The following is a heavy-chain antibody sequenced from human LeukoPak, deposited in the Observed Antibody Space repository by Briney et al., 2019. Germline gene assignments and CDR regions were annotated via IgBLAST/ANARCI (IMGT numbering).Heavy chain of an antibody. J-gene: IGHJ6*03. CDR3: ARDGSGGDYYYMDV. CDR1: GGSISSYY. V-gene: IGHV4-59*01. Sequence: SETLSLTCTVSGGSISSYYWSWIRQPPGKGLEWVGYIFHSGTTKYNPSLRSRVTISMDTSVSQFSLKLNSVTAADSAVYFCARDGSGGDYYYMDVWGKGTTVIVSS. D-gene: IGHD1-26*01. CDR2: IFHSGTT.